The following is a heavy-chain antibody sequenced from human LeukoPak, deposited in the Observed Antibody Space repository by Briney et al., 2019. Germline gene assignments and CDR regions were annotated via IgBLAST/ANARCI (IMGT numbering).Heavy chain of an antibody. D-gene: IGHD1-14*01. CDR1: GFTFSGHW. CDR3: TRDRSRAEDD. V-gene: IGHV3-7*01. Sequence: GRSLRLSCAASGFTFSGHWMSWVRQAPGKGLEWVANIIQGGRDKYYVDSVKGRFTISRDNANNLLYLQMNSLRGEDTAVYYCTRDRSRAEDDWGQGTLVTVSS. J-gene: IGHJ4*02. CDR2: IIQGGRDK.